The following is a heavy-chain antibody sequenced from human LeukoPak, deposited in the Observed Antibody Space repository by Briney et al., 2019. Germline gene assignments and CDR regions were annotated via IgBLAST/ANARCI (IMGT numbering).Heavy chain of an antibody. CDR2: ISYDGSNK. Sequence: GGSLRLSCAASGFTFSSYAMHWVRQAPGKGLEWVAVISYDGSNKYYADSVKGRFTISRDNAKKSLYLQMNSLRAEDTAAYYCARCWGSGIYLFDAFDIWGQGTMVTVSS. CDR3: ARCWGSGIYLFDAFDI. V-gene: IGHV3-30*04. CDR1: GFTFSSYA. D-gene: IGHD1-26*01. J-gene: IGHJ3*02.